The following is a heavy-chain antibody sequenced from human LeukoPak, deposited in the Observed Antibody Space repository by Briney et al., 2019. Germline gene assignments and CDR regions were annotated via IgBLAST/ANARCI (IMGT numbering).Heavy chain of an antibody. CDR1: GYTFTGYY. V-gene: IGHV1-2*06. J-gene: IGHJ3*02. D-gene: IGHD3-22*01. CDR2: INPNSGGT. CDR3: ARIGEVGYYDSSGRGDAFDI. Sequence: GASVKVSCKDSGYTFTGYYMHWLRQAPRQGLEWMGQINPNSGGTNYAQKFQGRVTMTRDTSISTAYMELSRLRSDDTAVYYCARIGEVGYYDSSGRGDAFDIWGQGTVVTVSS.